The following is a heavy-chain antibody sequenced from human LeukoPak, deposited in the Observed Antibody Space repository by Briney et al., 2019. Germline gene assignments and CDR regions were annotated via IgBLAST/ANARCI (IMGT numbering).Heavy chain of an antibody. D-gene: IGHD4-17*01. CDR1: GFTVSSNY. CDR2: LYSGGKT. J-gene: IGHJ4*02. V-gene: IGHV3-53*01. CDR3: ARAPTTVTTFDS. Sequence: GGSLRLSCAASGFTVSSNYMSWVRQAPGKGLEWVSALYSGGKTYYADSAKGRFTISGDNSQNTLYLQMNSLRADDTAVYYCARAPTTVTTFDSWGQGTLVTVSS.